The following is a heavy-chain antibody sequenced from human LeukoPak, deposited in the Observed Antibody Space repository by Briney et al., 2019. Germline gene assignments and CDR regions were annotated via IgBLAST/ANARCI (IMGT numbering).Heavy chain of an antibody. CDR3: ARVGFSGWLNLIFDY. V-gene: IGHV1-18*04. J-gene: IGHJ4*02. CDR2: ISAYNGNT. D-gene: IGHD6-19*01. CDR1: GYTFTIYG. Sequence: RASVKVSCKASGYTFTIYGLNWVRQAPGQGLEWMGWISAYNGNTNYAQKLQGRVTMTTDTSTSTAYMELRSLRSDDTAVYYCARVGFSGWLNLIFDYWGQGTLVTVSP.